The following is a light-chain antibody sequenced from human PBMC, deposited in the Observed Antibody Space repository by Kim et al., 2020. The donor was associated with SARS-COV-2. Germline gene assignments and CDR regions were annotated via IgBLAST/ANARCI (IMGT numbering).Light chain of an antibody. CDR2: HDS. Sequence: VSHGQTASITCSGDKLGDKYACWYQQKPGQSPVLLMYHDSKRPSGIPERFSGSNSGNTATLTISGTQAMDEADYYCQAWDSSTYVFGTGTKVTVL. CDR3: QAWDSSTYV. CDR1: KLGDKY. V-gene: IGLV3-1*01. J-gene: IGLJ1*01.